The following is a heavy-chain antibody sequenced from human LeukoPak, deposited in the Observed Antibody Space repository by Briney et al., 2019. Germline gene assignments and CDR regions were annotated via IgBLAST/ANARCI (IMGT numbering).Heavy chain of an antibody. Sequence: GGSLRLSCAASGFTFSSYGMHWVRQAPGKGLEWVAVIWYDGSNKYYADSVKGRFTISRDNSKNTLYLQMNSLRAEDTAVYYCAREYRDYDILTGYYSLDAFDIWGQGTMVTVSS. J-gene: IGHJ3*02. D-gene: IGHD3-9*01. CDR1: GFTFSSYG. V-gene: IGHV3-33*01. CDR3: AREYRDYDILTGYYSLDAFDI. CDR2: IWYDGSNK.